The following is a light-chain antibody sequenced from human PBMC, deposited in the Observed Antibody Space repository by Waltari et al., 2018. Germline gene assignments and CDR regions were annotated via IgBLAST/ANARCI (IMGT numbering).Light chain of an antibody. CDR1: QSVRSSY. Sequence: EIVLTQSPGTLSLSPGESATPSRSASQSVRSSYLAWYQQKPGQAPRLLIYGASSRATGIPDRFSGSGSGTDFTLTISRLEPEDFAVYYCQQYGSSPRTFGQGTKLEIK. V-gene: IGKV3-20*01. CDR2: GAS. CDR3: QQYGSSPRT. J-gene: IGKJ2*01.